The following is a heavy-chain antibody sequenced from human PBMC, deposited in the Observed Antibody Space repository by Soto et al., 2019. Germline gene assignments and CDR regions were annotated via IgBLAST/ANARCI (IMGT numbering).Heavy chain of an antibody. Sequence: PSETLSLTCTVSGGSISSYYWSWIRQPPGKGLEWIGYIFSSGTTYYNPSLKSRLTMSLDASQNQFSLKLNSLTDADTAVYFCARVPSPFDYYYAMDVWGQGTTVTVSS. CDR2: IFSSGTT. D-gene: IGHD3-16*01. V-gene: IGHV4-4*09. CDR3: ARVPSPFDYYYAMDV. CDR1: GGSISSYY. J-gene: IGHJ6*02.